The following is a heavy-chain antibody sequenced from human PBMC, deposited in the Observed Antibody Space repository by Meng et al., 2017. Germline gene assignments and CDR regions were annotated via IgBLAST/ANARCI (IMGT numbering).Heavy chain of an antibody. D-gene: IGHD3-10*01. Sequence: SETLSLTCTVSGGSISSYYWSWIRQPPGKGLEWIGYIYYSGSTNYNPSLKSRVTISVDTSKNQFSLKLSSVTAADTAVYYCARGEYYYGSGLHYYYGMDVWGQGTTVT. J-gene: IGHJ6*02. CDR1: GGSISSYY. V-gene: IGHV4-59*01. CDR2: IYYSGST. CDR3: ARGEYYYGSGLHYYYGMDV.